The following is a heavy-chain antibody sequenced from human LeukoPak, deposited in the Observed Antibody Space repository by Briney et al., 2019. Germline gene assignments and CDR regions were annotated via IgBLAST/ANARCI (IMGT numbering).Heavy chain of an antibody. J-gene: IGHJ4*02. D-gene: IGHD3-10*01. CDR3: ARASFGELPNNFDY. CDR2: IYYSGST. V-gene: IGHV4-31*03. CDR1: GGSISSGGYY. Sequence: SETLSLTCTVSGGSISSGGYYWSWIRQHPGEGLEWIGYIYYSGSTYYNPSLKSRVTISVDTSKNQFSLKLSSVTAADTAVYYCARASFGELPNNFDYWGQGTLVTVSS.